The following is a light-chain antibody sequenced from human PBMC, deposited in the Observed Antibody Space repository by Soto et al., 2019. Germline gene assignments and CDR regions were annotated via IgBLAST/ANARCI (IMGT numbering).Light chain of an antibody. CDR3: QKYDSVPWT. J-gene: IGKJ1*01. Sequence: DIQMTQSPSALSAYVGDRVTITCRASQGISSNLAWYQQRPGQVPRLLIYSVSSLQSGVPSRFSGSGSGPDFPLTISSLQPEDVATYYCQKYDSVPWTFCQGTKVEIK. V-gene: IGKV1-27*01. CDR1: QGISSN. CDR2: SVS.